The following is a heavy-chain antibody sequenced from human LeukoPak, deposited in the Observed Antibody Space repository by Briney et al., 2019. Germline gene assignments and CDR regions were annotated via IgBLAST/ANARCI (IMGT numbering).Heavy chain of an antibody. J-gene: IGHJ6*02. D-gene: IGHD2-2*01. Sequence: ASVKVSCKASGYTFTSYGISWVRQAPGQGLEWMGWISAYNGNTNYAQKLQGRVTMTTDTSTSTAYVELRSLRSDDTAVYYCAREDVEPDVKYYYGMDVWGQGTTVTVSS. CDR3: AREDVEPDVKYYYGMDV. V-gene: IGHV1-18*01. CDR2: ISAYNGNT. CDR1: GYTFTSYG.